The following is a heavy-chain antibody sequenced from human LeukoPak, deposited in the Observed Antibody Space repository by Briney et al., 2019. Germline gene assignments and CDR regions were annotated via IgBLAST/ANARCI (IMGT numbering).Heavy chain of an antibody. CDR1: GFTFSSYE. V-gene: IGHV3-48*03. CDR2: ISSSGSTI. Sequence: GRSLRLSCAASGFTFSSYEMNWVRQAPGKGLEWVSYISSSGSTIYYADSVKGRFTISRDNAKNSLYLQMNSLRAEDTARYYCSKARRDGFNLGDYWGQGTLVTVPS. D-gene: IGHD5-24*01. J-gene: IGHJ4*02. CDR3: SKARRDGFNLGDY.